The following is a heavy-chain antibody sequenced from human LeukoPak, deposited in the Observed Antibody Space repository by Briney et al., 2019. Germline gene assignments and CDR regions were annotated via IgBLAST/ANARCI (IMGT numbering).Heavy chain of an antibody. Sequence: ASVKVSCKTSGFIFTGYYIYWVRQAPGQGLEWMGWINPDTGGTNYEQKFEGRVTMTRDASMSTAYMELSRLRSDDTAVYYCARGSPWEYYFDYWGQGTLVTVSS. CDR2: INPDTGGT. D-gene: IGHD1-26*01. CDR3: ARGSPWEYYFDY. J-gene: IGHJ4*02. CDR1: GFIFTGYY. V-gene: IGHV1-2*02.